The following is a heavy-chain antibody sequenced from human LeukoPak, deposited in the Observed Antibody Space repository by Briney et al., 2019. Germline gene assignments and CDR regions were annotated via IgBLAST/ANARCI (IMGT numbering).Heavy chain of an antibody. D-gene: IGHD6-13*01. Sequence: GGSLRLSCAASGFTFSDFYMTWIRQAPGKGLEWISYITSAGSTYYAGSVKGRFTISRDNAKTSLFLQMNNLGAEDTAVYYCARVPAAALYYYMDVWGKGTTVTVSS. V-gene: IGHV3-69-1*01. CDR2: ITSAGST. J-gene: IGHJ6*03. CDR3: ARVPAAALYYYMDV. CDR1: GFTFSDFY.